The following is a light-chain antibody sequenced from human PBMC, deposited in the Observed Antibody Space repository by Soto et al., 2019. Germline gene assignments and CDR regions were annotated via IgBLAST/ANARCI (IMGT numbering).Light chain of an antibody. J-gene: IGLJ2*01. Sequence: QSALTQPPSASGSPGQSVTISCTGTSSDVGGYNYVSWYQQHPGKAPKLMIYEVSKRPSGVPDRFSGSESGNTASLTVSGLQAEDEADYYCNSYAGSNNLVFGGGTKVTVL. V-gene: IGLV2-8*01. CDR2: EVS. CDR3: NSYAGSNNLV. CDR1: SSDVGGYNY.